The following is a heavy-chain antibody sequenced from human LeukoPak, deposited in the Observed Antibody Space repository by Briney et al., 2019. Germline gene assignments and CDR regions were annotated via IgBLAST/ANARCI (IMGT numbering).Heavy chain of an antibody. CDR2: INPNSGGT. D-gene: IGHD2-15*01. CDR3: ARFSWPRRNWFDP. CDR1: GCTFTGYY. V-gene: IGHV1-2*02. J-gene: IGHJ5*02. Sequence: ASVKVSCKASGCTFTGYYMHWVRQAPGQGLEWMGWINPNSGGTNYAQKFQGRVTMTRDTSISTAYMELSRLRSDDTAVYYCARFSWPRRNWFDPWGQGTLVTVSS.